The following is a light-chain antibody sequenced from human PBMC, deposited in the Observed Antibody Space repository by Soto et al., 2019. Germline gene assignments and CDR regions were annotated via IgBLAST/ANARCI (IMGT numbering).Light chain of an antibody. CDR1: SSDVGGYNY. V-gene: IGLV2-14*01. J-gene: IGLJ1*01. Sequence: QLVLTQPASVSGSPGQSITISCTGTSSDVGGYNYVSWYQQHPGKAPKLLIYEVTNRPSGVSNRFSGSKSGNTASLTISGLQAEDEADYHCSSHTSSTPHVFGTGTKLTVL. CDR2: EVT. CDR3: SSHTSSTPHV.